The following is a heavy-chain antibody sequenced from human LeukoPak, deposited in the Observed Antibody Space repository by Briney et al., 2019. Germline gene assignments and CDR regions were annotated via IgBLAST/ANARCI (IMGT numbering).Heavy chain of an antibody. D-gene: IGHD6-13*01. Sequence: SETLSLTCTVSGGSLSSYYWSWIRQPPGKGLEWIGYIYYSGSTNYNPSLKSRVTISVDTSKNQFSLKLSSVTAADTAVYYCARGIAAAGAAFDIWGQGTMVTVSS. V-gene: IGHV4-59*01. CDR3: ARGIAAAGAAFDI. CDR2: IYYSGST. J-gene: IGHJ3*02. CDR1: GGSLSSYY.